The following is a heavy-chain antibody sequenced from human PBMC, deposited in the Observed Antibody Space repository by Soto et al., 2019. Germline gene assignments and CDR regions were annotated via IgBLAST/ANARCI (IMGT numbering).Heavy chain of an antibody. D-gene: IGHD1-26*01. CDR1: GFTLSDHY. V-gene: IGHV3-72*01. J-gene: IGHJ4*02. CDR3: SRWNSGGADC. CDR2: TRNKANNYIT. Sequence: EVQLVESGGGLVQPGGSLRLSCAASGFTLSDHYMDWVRQAPGKGLEWLGRTRNKANNYITEYATSVKGRFTISRDDPKMSVYLQLNSLKSEDTAVYYCSRWNSGGADCWGQGTLVTVSS.